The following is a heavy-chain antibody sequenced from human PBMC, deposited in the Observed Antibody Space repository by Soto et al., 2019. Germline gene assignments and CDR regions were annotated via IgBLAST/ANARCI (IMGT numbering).Heavy chain of an antibody. V-gene: IGHV4-59*08. D-gene: IGHD2-21*02. CDR3: ARHLPYCGGDCYSLDY. CDR2: IYYSAST. CDR1: GGSISSYY. Sequence: QVQLQESGQGVVKPSETLSLTGTVSGGSISSYYWSWIRQPPGKGLEWIGYIYYSASTNYSPSLKRRFIITVDTSKTQFSLNLSPVTAAETAVYYCARHLPYCGGDCYSLDYWGQGTLFTVSS. J-gene: IGHJ4*02.